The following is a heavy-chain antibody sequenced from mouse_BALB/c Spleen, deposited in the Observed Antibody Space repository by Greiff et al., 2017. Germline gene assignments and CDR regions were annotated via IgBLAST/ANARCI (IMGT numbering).Heavy chain of an antibody. Sequence: EVMLVESGGGLVQPGGSLRLSCATSGFTFTDYYMSWVRQPPGKALEWLGFIRNKANGYTTEYSASVKGRFTISRDNSQSILYLQMNTLRAEDSATYYCARDMGYYFDYWGQGTTLTVSS. CDR1: GFTFTDYY. V-gene: IGHV7-3*02. J-gene: IGHJ2*01. CDR3: ARDMGYYFDY. CDR2: IRNKANGYTT.